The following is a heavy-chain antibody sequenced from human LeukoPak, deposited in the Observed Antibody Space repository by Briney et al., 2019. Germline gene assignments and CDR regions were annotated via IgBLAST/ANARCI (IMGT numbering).Heavy chain of an antibody. V-gene: IGHV3-30*04. Sequence: PGGSLRLSCAASGFTFSSYAMHWVRQAPGKGLEWVAVISYDGSNKYYADSVKGRFTISRDNSKNTLYLQMNSLRAEDTAVYYCARKEILYYYDMDVWGQGTTVTVSS. CDR2: ISYDGSNK. J-gene: IGHJ6*02. CDR3: ARKEILYYYDMDV. D-gene: IGHD5-24*01. CDR1: GFTFSSYA.